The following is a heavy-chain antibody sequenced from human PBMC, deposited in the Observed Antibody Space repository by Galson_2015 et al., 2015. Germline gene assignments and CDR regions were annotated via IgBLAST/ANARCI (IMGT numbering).Heavy chain of an antibody. D-gene: IGHD5-12*01. CDR2: ISAYNGNT. CDR3: ARELPGYSGYDLDYGMDV. CDR1: GYTFTSYG. J-gene: IGHJ6*02. V-gene: IGHV1-18*01. Sequence: QSGAEVKKPGASVKVSCKASGYTFTSYGISWVRQAPGQGLEWMGWISAYNGNTNYAQKLQGRVTMTTDTSTSTAYMELRSLRSDDTAVYYCARELPGYSGYDLDYGMDVWGQGTTVTVSS.